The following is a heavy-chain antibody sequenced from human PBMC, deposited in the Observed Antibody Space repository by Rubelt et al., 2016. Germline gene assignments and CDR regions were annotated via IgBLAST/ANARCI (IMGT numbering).Heavy chain of an antibody. D-gene: IGHD5-24*01. CDR3: ARVRRDGYKSHGSDY. J-gene: IGHJ4*02. V-gene: IGHV4-34*01. CDR1: GGSFSGYY. Sequence: QVQLQQWGAGLLKPSETLFLPCAVYGGSFSGYYWNWIRQPPGKGLEWIGQISHSGSTNYNPSLKSRVTMSVDTSKNQFSLKLSVVTAADTAVYYCARVRRDGYKSHGSDYWGQGTLVTVSS. CDR2: ISHSGST.